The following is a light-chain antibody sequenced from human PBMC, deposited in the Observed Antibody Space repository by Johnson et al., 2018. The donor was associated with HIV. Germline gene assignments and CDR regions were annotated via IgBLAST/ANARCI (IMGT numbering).Light chain of an antibody. Sequence: QSVLTQPPSVSAAPGQKVTISCSGSSSNIGNNYVSWYQQLPGTAPKLLIYDTDKRPSGIPDRFSGSKSGTSATLGTSGLQTGDEADYYCGTWDNSLSAGVFGSGTKVTVL. V-gene: IGLV1-51*01. CDR3: GTWDNSLSAGV. J-gene: IGLJ1*01. CDR1: SSNIGNNY. CDR2: DTD.